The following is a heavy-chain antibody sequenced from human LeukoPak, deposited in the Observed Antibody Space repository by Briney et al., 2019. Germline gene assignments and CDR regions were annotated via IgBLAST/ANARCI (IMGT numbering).Heavy chain of an antibody. Sequence: PSETLSLTCTVSGGSISGYYWSWLRQPPGKGLEYMGYIYYSGSTDYNPSLESRITISVDMSKNQFSLKLSSVTAADTAVYYCARHYYDSSGYYYFDYWGQGTLVTVSS. D-gene: IGHD3-22*01. CDR3: ARHYYDSSGYYYFDY. J-gene: IGHJ4*02. V-gene: IGHV4-59*08. CDR1: GGSISGYY. CDR2: IYYSGST.